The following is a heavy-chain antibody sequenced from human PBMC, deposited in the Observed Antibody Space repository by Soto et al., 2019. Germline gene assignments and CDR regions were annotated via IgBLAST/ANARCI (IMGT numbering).Heavy chain of an antibody. CDR1: GASISYGGFS. V-gene: IGHV4-30-2*06. CDR2: ISHLEST. J-gene: IGHJ4*02. Sequence: QLQLQASGSGLVKTADTLSLTCTVSGASISYGGFSWSWSRQSPGKGLEWIGYISHLESTYFHPSFKSRLTMSIDRTRNQFSLKLSSVTAADMAVYYCARGGGYDSFDYWGQGVLVTVSS. D-gene: IGHD5-12*01. CDR3: ARGGGYDSFDY.